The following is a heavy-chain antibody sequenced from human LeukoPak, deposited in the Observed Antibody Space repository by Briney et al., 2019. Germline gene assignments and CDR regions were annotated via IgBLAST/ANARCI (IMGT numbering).Heavy chain of an antibody. CDR1: GFTFSSYG. Sequence: PGGSLRLSCAASGFTFSSYGMHWVRQAPGKGLEWVAVIWYDGSNKYYADSVKGRFTISRDNSKNTLYLQMSSLRAEDTAVYYCAKEVSSSWYKGWFDPWGQGTLVTVSS. D-gene: IGHD6-13*01. CDR2: IWYDGSNK. CDR3: AKEVSSSWYKGWFDP. J-gene: IGHJ5*02. V-gene: IGHV3-33*06.